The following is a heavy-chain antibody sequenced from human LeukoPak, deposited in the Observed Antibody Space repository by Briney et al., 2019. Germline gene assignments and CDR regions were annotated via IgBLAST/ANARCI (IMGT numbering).Heavy chain of an antibody. CDR2: ISYDGSNK. CDR3: AKSRWDTRTGTLDY. Sequence: GGSLRLSCAASGFTFSSYGMHWVRQAPGKGLEWVAVISYDGSNKYYADSVKGRFTISRDNSKNTLYLQMNSLRAEDTAVYYCAKSRWDTRTGTLDYWGQGTLVTVSS. D-gene: IGHD1-26*01. V-gene: IGHV3-30*18. J-gene: IGHJ4*02. CDR1: GFTFSSYG.